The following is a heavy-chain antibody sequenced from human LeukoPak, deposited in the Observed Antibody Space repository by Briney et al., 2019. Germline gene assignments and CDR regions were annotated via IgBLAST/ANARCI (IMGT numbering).Heavy chain of an antibody. D-gene: IGHD3-9*01. CDR3: ARDLYDILTGYSYWYFDL. V-gene: IGHV3-21*01. CDR1: GFTFNSYS. J-gene: IGHJ2*01. CDR2: ISSSSSYI. Sequence: GGSLRLSCAASGFTFNSYSMNWVRQAPGKGLEWVSSISSSSSYIYYADSVKGRFTISRDNAKNSLYLQMNSLRAEDTAVYYCARDLYDILTGYSYWYFDLWGRGTLVTVSS.